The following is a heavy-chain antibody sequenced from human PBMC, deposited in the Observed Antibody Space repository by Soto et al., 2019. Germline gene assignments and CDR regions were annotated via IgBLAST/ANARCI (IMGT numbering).Heavy chain of an antibody. D-gene: IGHD3-3*01. CDR3: ARGPRNVLRFLEWFVFDY. Sequence: ASVKVSCKASGYTFTSYGISWVRQAPGQGLEWMGWISAYNGNTNYAQKLQGRVTMTTDTSTSTAHMELRSLRSDDTAVYYCARGPRNVLRFLEWFVFDYWGQGTLVTVSS. CDR2: ISAYNGNT. J-gene: IGHJ4*02. CDR1: GYTFTSYG. V-gene: IGHV1-18*01.